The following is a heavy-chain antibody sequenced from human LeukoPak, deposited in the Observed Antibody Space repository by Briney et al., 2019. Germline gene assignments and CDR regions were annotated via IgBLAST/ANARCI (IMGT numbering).Heavy chain of an antibody. CDR2: VYYSGSI. J-gene: IGHJ4*02. V-gene: IGHV4-59*08. Sequence: TSETLSLTCTVSGGFINDYYWNWIRQPPGQGLEWIGYVYYSGSINYSPSLKSRVTISVDTSKNQFSLKLSSVTAADTAVYYCARRVHCSGGSCYLDYWGQGTLVTVSS. CDR1: GGFINDYY. D-gene: IGHD2-15*01. CDR3: ARRVHCSGGSCYLDY.